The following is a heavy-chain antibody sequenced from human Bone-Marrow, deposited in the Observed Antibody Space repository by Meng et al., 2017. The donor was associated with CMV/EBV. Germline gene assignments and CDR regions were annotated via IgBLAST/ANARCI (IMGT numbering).Heavy chain of an antibody. CDR3: TRVDCSDPSCHLRPFDI. CDR2: ISGSNRYI. D-gene: IGHD2-2*01. Sequence: GGSLRLSCAASGFTFSSYSLNWVRQSPGKGLEWVSSISGSNRYINYAESVRGRFTVSRDNAKNSLSLQMNSLRGDDTAVYYCTRVDCSDPSCHLRPFDIWGQGTMVTVSS. CDR1: GFTFSSYS. V-gene: IGHV3-21*06. J-gene: IGHJ3*02.